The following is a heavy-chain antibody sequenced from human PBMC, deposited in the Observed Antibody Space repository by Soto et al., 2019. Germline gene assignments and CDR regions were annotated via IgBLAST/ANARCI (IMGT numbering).Heavy chain of an antibody. Sequence: GGSLRLSCAASGFTFSSYEMNWVRQAPGKGLEWVSYISSSGSTIYYADSVKGRFTISRDNAKNSLYLQMNSLRAEDTAVYYCARDIVATIFEEGPQWGQGTLVTVSS. CDR2: ISSSGSTI. CDR3: ARDIVATIFEEGPQ. CDR1: GFTFSSYE. J-gene: IGHJ4*02. D-gene: IGHD5-12*01. V-gene: IGHV3-48*03.